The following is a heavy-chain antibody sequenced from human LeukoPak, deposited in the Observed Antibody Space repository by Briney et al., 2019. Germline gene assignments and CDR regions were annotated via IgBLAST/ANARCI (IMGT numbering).Heavy chain of an antibody. CDR2: ISGSGGST. CDR3: SNPRVGELGYLDY. CDR1: GFTFSSYA. Sequence: PGGSLRLSCAASGFTFSSYAMSWVRQAPGKGLEWVSAISGSGGSTYYADSVKGRFTISRDNSKNTLFLQINHLRAEDTAVYYFSNPRVGELGYLDYWGQGTLVTVSS. J-gene: IGHJ4*02. V-gene: IGHV3-23*01. D-gene: IGHD3-10*01.